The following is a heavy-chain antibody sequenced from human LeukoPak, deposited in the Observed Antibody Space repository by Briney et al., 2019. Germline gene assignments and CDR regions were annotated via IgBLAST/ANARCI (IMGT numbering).Heavy chain of an antibody. CDR2: IGTAGDT. D-gene: IGHD3-10*01. Sequence: GRSLRLSCAASGFTFSSYDMHWVRQATGKGLEWVSAIGTAGDTYYPGSVKGRFTISRENAKNSLYLQMNSLRAGDTAVYYCARGGITMVRGVTNFDYWGQGTLVTVSS. J-gene: IGHJ4*02. V-gene: IGHV3-13*01. CDR3: ARGGITMVRGVTNFDY. CDR1: GFTFSSYD.